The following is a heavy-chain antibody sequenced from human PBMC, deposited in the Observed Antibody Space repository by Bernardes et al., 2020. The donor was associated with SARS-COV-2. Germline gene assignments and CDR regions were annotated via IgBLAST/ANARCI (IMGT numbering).Heavy chain of an antibody. J-gene: IGHJ4*02. D-gene: IGHD6-19*01. Sequence: GGSLRLSCAASGFTFSSYAMSWVRQAPGKGLEWVSSIGSTGVTTYYADSVRGRLTISRDNSKNMLFLQINSLTAEDTSISTAYMELSRLISDDTAVYYCARTNSGWTLGYYFDYWGQGTLVTVSS. CDR1: GFTFSSYA. V-gene: IGHV3-23*01. CDR3: YMELSRLISDDTAVYYCARTNSGWTLGYYFDY. CDR2: IGSTGVTT.